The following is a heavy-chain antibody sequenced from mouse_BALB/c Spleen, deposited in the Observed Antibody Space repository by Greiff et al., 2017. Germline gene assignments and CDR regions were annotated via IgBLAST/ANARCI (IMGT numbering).Heavy chain of an antibody. CDR2: ISSGGST. V-gene: IGHV5-6-5*01. Sequence: EVKLMESGGGLVKPGGSLKLSCAASGFTFSSYAMSWVRQTPEKRLEWVASISSGGSTYYPDSVKGRFTISRDNARNILYLQMSSLRSEDTAMYYCAREGITTVVPRDFDYWGQGTTLTVSS. CDR3: AREGITTVVPRDFDY. CDR1: GFTFSSYA. D-gene: IGHD1-1*01. J-gene: IGHJ2*01.